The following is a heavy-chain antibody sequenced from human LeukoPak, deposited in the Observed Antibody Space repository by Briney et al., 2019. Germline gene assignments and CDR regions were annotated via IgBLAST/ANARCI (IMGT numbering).Heavy chain of an antibody. CDR2: IYSSGNS. CDR3: ARRGIWDLQIGNWFGP. CDR1: GDSITTNSYW. V-gene: IGHV4-39*02. D-gene: IGHD3-16*01. J-gene: IGHJ5*02. Sequence: PSETLSLTCSISGDSITTNSYWWAWIRQSPGKGLEWIGSIYSSGNSYYNPSLKSRATISPDTSKNHYSLSLTSVTAADTAVYYCARRGIWDLQIGNWFGPWGQGILVTVSS.